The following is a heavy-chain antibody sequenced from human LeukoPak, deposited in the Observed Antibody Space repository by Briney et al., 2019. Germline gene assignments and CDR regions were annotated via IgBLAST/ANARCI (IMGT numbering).Heavy chain of an antibody. J-gene: IGHJ6*02. CDR2: ISYDGSNK. CDR1: GFTFSSYA. D-gene: IGHD2-2*01. Sequence: PGGSLRLSCAASGFTFSSYAMHWVRQAPGKGLEWVAVISYDGSNKYYADSVKGRFTISRDNSKNTLYLLMNSLRAEDTAVYYCARDFRPAYYYYYGMDVWGQGTTVTVSS. CDR3: ARDFRPAYYYYYGMDV. V-gene: IGHV3-30*04.